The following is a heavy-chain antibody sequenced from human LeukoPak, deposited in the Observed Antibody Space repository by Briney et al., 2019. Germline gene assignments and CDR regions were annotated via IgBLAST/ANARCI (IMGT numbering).Heavy chain of an antibody. J-gene: IGHJ4*02. CDR1: GGSISSYY. CDR2: IYASGSP. CDR3: VRDSSSPTHNLDY. Sequence: SETLSLTCSVSGGSISSYYWSWIRQPAGKGLEWIGRIYASGSPNYNPSLKSRVTMSVDTSKNQCSLKVSSVTAADTAVYYCVRDSSSPTHNLDYWGQGTLVTVSS. D-gene: IGHD6-13*01. V-gene: IGHV4-4*07.